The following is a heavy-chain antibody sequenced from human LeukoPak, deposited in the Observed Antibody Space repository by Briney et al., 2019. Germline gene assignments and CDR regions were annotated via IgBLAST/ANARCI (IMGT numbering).Heavy chain of an antibody. CDR2: IYTSGST. Sequence: SETLSLTCTVSGGSISSYYWSWIRQPAGKGLEWIGRIYTSGSTNYNPSLKSRVTMSVDTSKNQFSLKLSSVTAADTAVYYCARGGRYYDFWSGFKSEYYYYYMDVWGKGTTVTVSS. V-gene: IGHV4-4*07. D-gene: IGHD3-3*01. CDR3: ARGGRYYDFWSGFKSEYYYYYMDV. J-gene: IGHJ6*03. CDR1: GGSISSYY.